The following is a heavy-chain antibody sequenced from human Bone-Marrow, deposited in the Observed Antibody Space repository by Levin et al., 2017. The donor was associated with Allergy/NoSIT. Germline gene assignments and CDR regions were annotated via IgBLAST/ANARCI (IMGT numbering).Heavy chain of an antibody. D-gene: IGHD6-13*01. V-gene: IGHV5-51*01. J-gene: IGHJ4*02. CDR1: GYTFTSYW. CDR2: IYPGDSDT. CDR3: ARRIGSSWSTFDF. Sequence: RGESLKISCRSSGYTFTSYWIAWVRQMPGKGLEWLGIIYPGDSDTRYNPSFQGQVTISADKSISTAYVQWSSLKASDSAIYYCARRIGSSWSTFDFWGQGTLITVSS.